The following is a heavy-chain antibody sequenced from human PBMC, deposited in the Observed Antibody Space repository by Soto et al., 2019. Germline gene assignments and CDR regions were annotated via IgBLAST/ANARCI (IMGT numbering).Heavy chain of an antibody. CDR3: AAEDDFWSGYNT. V-gene: IGHV1-58*01. Sequence: QMQLVQSGPEVKKPGTSVKVSCKASGFTFTSSAVQWVRQARGQRLEWVGWIVLGSGDTNYAQKFQERVTITRDMSTSTAYMELSSLRSEGTAVYYCAAEDDFWSGYNTWGQGTLVTVTP. CDR2: IVLGSGDT. CDR1: GFTFTSSA. D-gene: IGHD3-3*01. J-gene: IGHJ4*02.